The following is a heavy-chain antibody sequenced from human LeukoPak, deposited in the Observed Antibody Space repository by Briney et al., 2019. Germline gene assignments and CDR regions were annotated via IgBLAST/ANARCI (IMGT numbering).Heavy chain of an antibody. D-gene: IGHD3-22*01. J-gene: IGHJ6*03. CDR2: INPSGGST. V-gene: IGHV1-46*01. Sequence: GASVKVSCKASGYTFTGYYMHWVRQAPGQGLEWMGIINPSGGSTSYAQKFQGRVTTTRDTSTSTVYMELSSLRSEDTAVYYCARDPLHYYDSSGQPLYYYMDVWGKGTTVTVSS. CDR3: ARDPLHYYDSSGQPLYYYMDV. CDR1: GYTFTGYY.